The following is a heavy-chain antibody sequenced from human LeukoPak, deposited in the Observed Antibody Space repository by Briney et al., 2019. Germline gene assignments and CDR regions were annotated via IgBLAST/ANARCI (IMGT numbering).Heavy chain of an antibody. CDR2: ISGSGGST. CDR3: AKVPIAVAASRIYFDC. Sequence: GGSLRLSCAASGFTFSSYAMSWVRQAPGKGLEWVSTISGSGGSTYYADSVKGRFTISRDNSKNTLFLQMNSLRAEDTAIYYCAKVPIAVAASRIYFDCWGQGTLVTVPS. J-gene: IGHJ4*02. V-gene: IGHV3-23*01. D-gene: IGHD6-19*01. CDR1: GFTFSSYA.